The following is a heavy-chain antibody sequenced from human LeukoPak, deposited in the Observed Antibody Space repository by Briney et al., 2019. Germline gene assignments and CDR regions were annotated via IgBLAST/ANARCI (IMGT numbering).Heavy chain of an antibody. J-gene: IGHJ4*02. Sequence: PSETLSLTCTVSGGSISSYYWSWIRQPAGKGLEWIGRIYTSGSTNYSPSLKSRVTMSVDTSKNQFPLKLSSVTAADTAVYYCARGVHYYDSSGYLDYWGQGTLVTVSS. V-gene: IGHV4-4*07. CDR1: GGSISSYY. CDR2: IYTSGST. CDR3: ARGVHYYDSSGYLDY. D-gene: IGHD3-22*01.